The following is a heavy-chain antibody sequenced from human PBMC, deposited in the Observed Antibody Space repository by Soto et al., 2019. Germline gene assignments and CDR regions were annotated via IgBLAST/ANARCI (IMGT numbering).Heavy chain of an antibody. J-gene: IGHJ4*02. Sequence: SETLSLTCTVSGGSISSGGYYWSWIRQHPGKGLEWIGYIYYSGSTYYNPSLKSRVTISVDTSKNQFSLKLSSVTAADTAVYYCARTGRSKLYFDYWGQGTLVTVSS. V-gene: IGHV4-31*03. CDR3: ARTGRSKLYFDY. CDR2: IYYSGST. CDR1: GGSISSGGYY. D-gene: IGHD3-9*01.